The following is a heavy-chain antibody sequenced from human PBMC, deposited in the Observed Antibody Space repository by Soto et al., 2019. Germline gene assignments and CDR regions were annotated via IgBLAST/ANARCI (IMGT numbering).Heavy chain of an antibody. J-gene: IGHJ6*02. CDR2: IIPIFGTA. Sequence: QVQLVQSGAEVKKPGSSVKVSGKASGATLTGYAISWVHQAPGQGLEWMGGIIPIFGTANYAQKFQGRVTITADESTSTAYMELSSLRSEDTAVYYCARDLVSGAEDVWGQGTTVTVSS. D-gene: IGHD3-10*01. V-gene: IGHV1-69*01. CDR3: ARDLVSGAEDV. CDR1: GATLTGYA.